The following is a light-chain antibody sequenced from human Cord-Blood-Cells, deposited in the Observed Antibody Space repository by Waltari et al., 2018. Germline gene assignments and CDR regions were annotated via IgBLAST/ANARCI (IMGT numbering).Light chain of an antibody. CDR1: KLGDKY. CDR2: QDR. CDR3: QAWDSSTGV. J-gene: IGLJ3*02. V-gene: IGLV3-1*01. Sequence: SYELTQPPSVSVSPGPTASITCSGDKLGDKYACWYQQKPGQSPVLGIYQDRKRPSGIPERFSGSNSGNTATLTIRGTQAMDEADYYCQAWDSSTGVFGGGTKLTVL.